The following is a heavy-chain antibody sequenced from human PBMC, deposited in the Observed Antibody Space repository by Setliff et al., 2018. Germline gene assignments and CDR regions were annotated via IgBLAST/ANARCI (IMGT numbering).Heavy chain of an antibody. CDR1: GFIFSTYG. CDR2: IWSDGSNK. J-gene: IGHJ4*02. Sequence: GGSLRLSCAASGFIFSTYGIHWVRQAPGKGLEWVAVIWSDGSNKYYADSVKGRFTISRDNSKNTLYLQMNSLEFEDTGVYYCARASGPFDYWGQGTLVTVS. CDR3: ARASGPFDY. V-gene: IGHV3-33*01. D-gene: IGHD3-3*01.